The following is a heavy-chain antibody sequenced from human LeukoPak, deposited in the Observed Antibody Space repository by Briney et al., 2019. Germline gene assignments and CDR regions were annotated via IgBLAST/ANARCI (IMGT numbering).Heavy chain of an antibody. Sequence: GGSLTLSCAASGFTFSSYAMSWVRQAPGKGLEWVSAISGSGGSTYYADSVKGRFTISRDNSKNTLYLQMNSLRAEDTAVYYCAKGPYYYDSSGYYFDYWGQGTLVTVSS. CDR1: GFTFSSYA. D-gene: IGHD3-22*01. CDR3: AKGPYYYDSSGYYFDY. V-gene: IGHV3-23*01. J-gene: IGHJ4*02. CDR2: ISGSGGST.